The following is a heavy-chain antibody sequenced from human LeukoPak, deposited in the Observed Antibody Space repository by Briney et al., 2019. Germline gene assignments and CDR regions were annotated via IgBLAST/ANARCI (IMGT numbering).Heavy chain of an antibody. D-gene: IGHD6-6*01. V-gene: IGHV3-74*01. J-gene: IGHJ4*02. CDR1: GFSFSGHW. CDR3: ARGPNSNWSGLDF. Sequence: GGSLRLSCTASGFSFSGHWMHWARQLPGKGLVWVSRISPTGSTTSYADSVKGRFTVSRDNAKNTLYLQVNNLRAEDTAVYYCARGPNSNWSGLDFWGQGTPLTVSS. CDR2: ISPTGSTT.